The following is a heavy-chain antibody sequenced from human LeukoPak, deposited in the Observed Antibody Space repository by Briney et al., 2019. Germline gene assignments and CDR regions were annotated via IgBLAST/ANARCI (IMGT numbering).Heavy chain of an antibody. CDR2: ISGSGGST. D-gene: IGHD3-22*01. Sequence: PGGSLRLSCAASGFTFNNYAMSWVRQAPGKGLEWVSAISGSGGSTYYADSVKGRFTISRDNSKNTLYLQMNSLRAEDTAVYYCAKGVTMIEYYFDYWGQGTLVTVSS. CDR1: GFTFNNYA. V-gene: IGHV3-23*01. J-gene: IGHJ4*02. CDR3: AKGVTMIEYYFDY.